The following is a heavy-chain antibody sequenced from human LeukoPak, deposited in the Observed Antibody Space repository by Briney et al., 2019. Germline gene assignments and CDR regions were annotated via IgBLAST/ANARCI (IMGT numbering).Heavy chain of an antibody. V-gene: IGHV3-7*01. CDR1: GFTFSSYW. D-gene: IGHD3-3*01. CDR2: IKQDGSEK. Sequence: GGSLRLSCAASGFTFSSYWMSWVRQAPGRGLEWVANIKQDGSEKYYVDSVKGRFTISRDNAKNSLYLQMNSLRAEDTAVYYCAREYDFWSGLSPPDYWGQGTLVTVSS. CDR3: AREYDFWSGLSPPDY. J-gene: IGHJ4*02.